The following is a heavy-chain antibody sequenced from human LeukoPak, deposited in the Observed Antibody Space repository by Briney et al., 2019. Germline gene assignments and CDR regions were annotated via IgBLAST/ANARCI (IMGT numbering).Heavy chain of an antibody. V-gene: IGHV3-74*01. CDR2: INCDGGRT. J-gene: IGHJ4*02. D-gene: IGHD3/OR15-3a*01. CDR3: PTIGLGAY. CDR1: GFTFSTYW. Sequence: PGGSLRLSCAASGFTFSTYWMHWVRLAPGKGLVWVARINCDGGRTNYADSVKGRFTISRDNAKSTVYLQMNSLRAEDSAVYYCPTIGLGAYWGQGTLVTVSS.